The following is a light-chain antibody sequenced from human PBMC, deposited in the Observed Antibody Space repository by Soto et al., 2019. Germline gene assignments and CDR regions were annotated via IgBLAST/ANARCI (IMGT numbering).Light chain of an antibody. Sequence: DIQMTQSPSTLSASIGDRVTITCRASRNIGSWLAWYQQKAGKAPNLLIYKASTLETGVPSRFSGSASGTEFTLTIRSMQTDDFAHYYCQQHANYPITFGGGTKVDIK. CDR3: QQHANYPIT. J-gene: IGKJ4*01. V-gene: IGKV1-5*03. CDR2: KAS. CDR1: RNIGSW.